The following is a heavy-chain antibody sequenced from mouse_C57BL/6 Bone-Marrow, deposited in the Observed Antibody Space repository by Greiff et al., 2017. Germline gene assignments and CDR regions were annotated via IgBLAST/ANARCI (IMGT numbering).Heavy chain of an antibody. J-gene: IGHJ2*01. Sequence: QVQLQQSGAELVKPGASVKISCKASGYAFSSSWMNWVKQRPGKGLEWIGQLYPGDGDTNYNGKFKGKATLTADKSSSTAYMQLSSLTSEDSAVYFCARYSNYDFDYWGQGTTLTVSS. CDR3: ARYSNYDFDY. CDR1: GYAFSSSW. CDR2: LYPGDGDT. D-gene: IGHD2-5*01. V-gene: IGHV1-80*01.